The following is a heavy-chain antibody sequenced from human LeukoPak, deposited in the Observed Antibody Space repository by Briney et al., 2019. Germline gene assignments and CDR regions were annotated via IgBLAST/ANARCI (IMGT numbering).Heavy chain of an antibody. Sequence: PSETLSLTCTVSGYSISSGYYWGWIRQPPGKGLEWIGSIYHSGSTYYNPSLKSRVTISVDTSKNQFSLKLSSVTAADTAVYYCARGEYGSGSYEFDYWGQGTLVTVSS. CDR2: IYHSGST. V-gene: IGHV4-38-2*02. CDR1: GYSISSGYY. D-gene: IGHD3-10*01. CDR3: ARGEYGSGSYEFDY. J-gene: IGHJ4*02.